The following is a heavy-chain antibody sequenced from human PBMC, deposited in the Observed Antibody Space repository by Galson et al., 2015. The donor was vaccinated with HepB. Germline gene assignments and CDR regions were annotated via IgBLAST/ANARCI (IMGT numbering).Heavy chain of an antibody. CDR2: ISYDGSNK. D-gene: IGHD3-3*01. V-gene: IGHV3-30*18. Sequence: SLRLSCAASGFTFSSYGMHWVRQAPGKGLEWVAVISYDGSNKYYADSVKGRFTISRDNSKNTLYLQMNSLRAEDTAVYYCAKDLEDFWSGYSPYDYWGQGTLVTVSS. CDR3: AKDLEDFWSGYSPYDY. CDR1: GFTFSSYG. J-gene: IGHJ4*02.